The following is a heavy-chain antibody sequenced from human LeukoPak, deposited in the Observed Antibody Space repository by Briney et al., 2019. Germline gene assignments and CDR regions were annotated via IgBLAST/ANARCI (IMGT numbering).Heavy chain of an antibody. CDR2: ISGSGGST. J-gene: IGHJ6*02. CDR1: GFTFSSCA. CDR3: AKSTTAYYYYGMDV. V-gene: IGHV3-23*01. D-gene: IGHD5/OR15-5a*01. Sequence: QPGGSLRLSCAASGFTFSSCAMTWVRQAPGKGLEWVSSISGSGGSTYYADSVKGRFTISRENSKNTLDLQMNSLRAEDTAVYYCAKSTTAYYYYGMDVWGPGTTVTVSS.